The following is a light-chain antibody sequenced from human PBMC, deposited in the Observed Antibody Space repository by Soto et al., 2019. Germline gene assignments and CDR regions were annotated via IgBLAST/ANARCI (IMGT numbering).Light chain of an antibody. V-gene: IGKV3-20*01. J-gene: IGKJ1*01. CDR2: GVS. CDR1: QSLSSSY. CDR3: QQYHNSPQT. Sequence: IVLTQSPGTLSLSPGERATLSCTASQSLSSSYLAWYQQKPGQAPRLLIYGVSTRPTGIPDRFSGSGSGTDFTLTVSRLEPEDFAVYYCQQYHNSPQTFGQGTKVDIK.